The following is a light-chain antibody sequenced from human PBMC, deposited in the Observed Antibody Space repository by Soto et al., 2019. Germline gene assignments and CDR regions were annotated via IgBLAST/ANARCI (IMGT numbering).Light chain of an antibody. CDR1: SSHVGGYNY. V-gene: IGLV2-14*03. Sequence: QSALTQPVSVSGSPGQSITIFCTGSSSHVGGYNYVSWYQQHPGKAPKLMIYNVSSWPSGVSDRFSGSKSGNTASLSIYGLQAEDEVDYYCSSFTRSNNLEIFGGGTKGTVL. CDR2: NVS. CDR3: SSFTRSNNLEI. J-gene: IGLJ2*01.